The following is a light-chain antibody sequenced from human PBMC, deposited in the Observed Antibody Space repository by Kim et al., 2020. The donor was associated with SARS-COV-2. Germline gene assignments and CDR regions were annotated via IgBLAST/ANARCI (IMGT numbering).Light chain of an antibody. Sequence: VSVAPGQTASITCSGDKLGDKYACWYQQKPGQSPVLVIYQDSKRPSGIPERFSGSNSGNTATLTISGTQAMDEADYYCQAWDSSVVFGGGTKLTVL. CDR3: QAWDSSVV. V-gene: IGLV3-1*01. J-gene: IGLJ2*01. CDR2: QDS. CDR1: KLGDKY.